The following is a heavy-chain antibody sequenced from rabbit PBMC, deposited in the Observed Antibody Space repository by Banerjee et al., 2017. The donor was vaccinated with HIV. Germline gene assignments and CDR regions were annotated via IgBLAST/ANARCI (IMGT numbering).Heavy chain of an antibody. J-gene: IGHJ4*01. CDR1: GIDFSSSYY. CDR2: IYTSSGST. D-gene: IGHD1-1*01. V-gene: IGHV1S40*01. Sequence: QSLEESGGGLVKPGGTLTLTCKASGIDFSSSYYMCWVRQAPGKGLELIACIYTSSGSTYYASWAKGRFTISKTSSTTVTLQMTSLTAADTATYFCARKTYDSNSGVYNLWGQGTLVTVS. CDR3: ARKTYDSNSGVYNL.